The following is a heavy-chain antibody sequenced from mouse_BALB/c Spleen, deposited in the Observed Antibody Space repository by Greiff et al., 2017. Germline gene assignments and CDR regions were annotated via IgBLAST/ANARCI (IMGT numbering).Heavy chain of an antibody. D-gene: IGHD2-4*01. V-gene: IGHV2-2*02. Sequence: VKLVESGPGLVQPSQSLSITCTVSGFSLTSYGVHWVRQSPGKGLEWLGVIWSGGSTDYNAAFISRLSISKDNSKSQVFFKMNSLQANDTAIYYCARNLGLRRDGYFDYWGQGTTLTVSS. CDR3: ARNLGLRRDGYFDY. J-gene: IGHJ2*01. CDR1: GFSLTSYG. CDR2: IWSGGST.